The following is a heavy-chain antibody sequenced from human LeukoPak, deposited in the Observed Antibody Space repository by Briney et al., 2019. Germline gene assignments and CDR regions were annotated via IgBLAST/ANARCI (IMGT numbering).Heavy chain of an antibody. D-gene: IGHD2-15*01. Sequence: PGGSLRLSCAASGFTFSSDAMSWVRQAPGKGLEWVSYISSSGSTIYYADSVKGRFTISRDNAKNSLYLQMNSLRAEDTAVYYCARDAESCCFDYWGQGTLVTVSS. CDR2: ISSSGSTI. CDR3: ARDAESCCFDY. CDR1: GFTFSSDA. J-gene: IGHJ4*02. V-gene: IGHV3-48*04.